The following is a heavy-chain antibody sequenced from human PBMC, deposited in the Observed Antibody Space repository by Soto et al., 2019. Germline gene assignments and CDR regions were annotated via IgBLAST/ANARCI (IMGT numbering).Heavy chain of an antibody. D-gene: IGHD3-16*02. CDR2: ISTSGGRP. CDR1: GITFSNYA. J-gene: IGHJ4*02. V-gene: IGHV3-23*01. Sequence: EVQLLESGGGLVQPGGSLRLSCTASGITFSNYAMSWVRQAPRKGLEWVSSISTSGGRPYYADSVTGRFTISRDNSKNTLYLQMNSLRVEDTAVYYCAKDPDRYDYVWGTYRYSDHWGQGTLVTVSS. CDR3: AKDPDRYDYVWGTYRYSDH.